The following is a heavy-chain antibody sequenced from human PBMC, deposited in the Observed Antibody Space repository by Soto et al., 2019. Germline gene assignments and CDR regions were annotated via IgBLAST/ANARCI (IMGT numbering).Heavy chain of an antibody. CDR3: ARVPASDSSGWYGLYYFDY. V-gene: IGHV4-34*01. Sequence: QVQLQQWGAGLLKPSETLSLTCAVYGGSFSGYYWSWIRQPPGKGLEWIGEINHSGSTNYNPSLKSRVTISVDTSKTQFSLKLRSVTAADTAVYYCARVPASDSSGWYGLYYFDYWGQGTLVTVSS. CDR2: INHSGST. CDR1: GGSFSGYY. D-gene: IGHD6-19*01. J-gene: IGHJ4*02.